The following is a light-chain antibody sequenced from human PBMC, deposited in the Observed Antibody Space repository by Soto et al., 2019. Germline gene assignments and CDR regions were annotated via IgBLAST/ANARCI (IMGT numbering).Light chain of an antibody. Sequence: QAVVTXEPSLTVSPGGTVTLXXDXXXXXXTSGHWPYWLQQKPGQAPRTLIYDTSKKHSWTPARFSGSLLGGKAALTLSGAQPEDEADYYCFLSYSGARPVVFGGGTKLTV. CDR3: FLSYSGARPVV. CDR2: DTS. V-gene: IGLV7-46*01. CDR1: XXXXTSGHW. J-gene: IGLJ2*01.